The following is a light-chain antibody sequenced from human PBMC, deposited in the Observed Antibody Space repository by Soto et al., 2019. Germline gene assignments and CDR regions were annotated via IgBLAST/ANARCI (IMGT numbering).Light chain of an antibody. Sequence: AIQMTQSPSSLSATVGDRVTITCRASQGIRNDLGWYQQKPGKAPKLLIYAASSLQSGVPSRFSGSGSGTDFTLTISSLQPEDFATYYCLQDYNYPTFGQGTKVDIK. CDR3: LQDYNYPT. J-gene: IGKJ1*01. CDR1: QGIRND. V-gene: IGKV1-6*01. CDR2: AAS.